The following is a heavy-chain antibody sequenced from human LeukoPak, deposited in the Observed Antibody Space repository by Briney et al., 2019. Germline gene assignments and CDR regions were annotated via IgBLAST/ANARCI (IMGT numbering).Heavy chain of an antibody. J-gene: IGHJ4*02. CDR1: GFTFSDYY. V-gene: IGHV3-11*06. CDR3: AREFSMITFGGV. D-gene: IGHD3-16*01. Sequence: GGSLRLSCAASGFTFSDYYMSWIRQAPGKGLEWVSYISSSSSYTNYADSVKGRFTIFRDNAKNSLYLQMNRLRDEDTAVYYCAREFSMITFGGVWGQGTLVTVSS. CDR2: ISSSSSYT.